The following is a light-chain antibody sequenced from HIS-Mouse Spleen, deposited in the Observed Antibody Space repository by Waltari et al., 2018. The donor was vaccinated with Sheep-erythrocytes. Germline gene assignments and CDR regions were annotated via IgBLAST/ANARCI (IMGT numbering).Light chain of an antibody. CDR1: SSDLGGNNS. V-gene: IGLV2-8*01. CDR3: SSYAGSNNWV. Sequence: QSALTQPPSASGSPGQPLTISCTRTSSDLGGNNSVSWYQQHPGKAPKLMIYEVSKRPSGVPDRFSGSKSGNTASLTVSGLQAEDEADYYCSSYAGSNNWVFGGGTKLTVL. J-gene: IGLJ3*02. CDR2: EVS.